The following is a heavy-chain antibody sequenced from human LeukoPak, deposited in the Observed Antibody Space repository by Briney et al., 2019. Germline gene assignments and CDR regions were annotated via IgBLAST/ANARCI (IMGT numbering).Heavy chain of an antibody. J-gene: IGHJ3*02. D-gene: IGHD3-10*01. CDR3: SRDPSMVRGAHDAFDI. Sequence: PGGSLRLASAQSGFTFTTYGMHWVREAPGKGLEWVSYISSSSSYIFYAHSVKGRFTISRDNAKNSLYLQMNSVRAEDTAVYYCSRDPSMVRGAHDAFDIWGQGTMVTVSS. CDR1: GFTFTTYG. CDR2: ISSSSSYI. V-gene: IGHV3-21*01.